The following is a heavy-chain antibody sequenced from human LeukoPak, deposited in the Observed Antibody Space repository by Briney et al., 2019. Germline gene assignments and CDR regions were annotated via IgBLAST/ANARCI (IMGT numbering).Heavy chain of an antibody. Sequence: SETLSLTCTVSGGSISSSSYYWGWIRQPPGKGLEWIGSIYCSGSTYYNPSLKSRVTISVDTSKNQFSLKLSSVTAADTAVYYCARQDDYYYYGMDVWGQGTTVTVSS. CDR1: GGSISSSSYY. V-gene: IGHV4-39*01. CDR3: ARQDDYYYYGMDV. CDR2: IYCSGST. J-gene: IGHJ6*02.